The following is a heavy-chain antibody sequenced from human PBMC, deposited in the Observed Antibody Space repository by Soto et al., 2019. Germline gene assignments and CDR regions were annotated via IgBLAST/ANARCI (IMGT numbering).Heavy chain of an antibody. D-gene: IGHD2-2*01. CDR2: IYYSGST. Sequence: PSETLSLTCTVSGGSVSSGSYYWSWIRQPPGKGLEWIGYIYYSGSTNYNPSLKSRVTISVDTSKNQFSLKLSSVTAADTAVYYCARAVPRGGWLDPWGQGTLVTVSS. CDR1: GGSVSSGSYY. V-gene: IGHV4-61*01. CDR3: ARAVPRGGWLDP. J-gene: IGHJ5*02.